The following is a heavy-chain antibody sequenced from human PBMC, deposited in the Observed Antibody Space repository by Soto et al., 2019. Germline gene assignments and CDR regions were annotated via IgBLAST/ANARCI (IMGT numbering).Heavy chain of an antibody. J-gene: IGHJ6*02. CDR3: AKERRGLDGMDV. CDR2: ISYDGSNK. CDR1: GFTFSSYG. D-gene: IGHD3-16*01. V-gene: IGHV3-30*18. Sequence: QVQLVESGGGVVQPGRSLRLSCAASGFTFSSYGMHWVRQAPGKGLEWVTVISYDGSNKYYADSVKGRFTISRDNSKNTLYLQMNSLRGEDTAVYYCAKERRGLDGMDVWGQGTTVTVSS.